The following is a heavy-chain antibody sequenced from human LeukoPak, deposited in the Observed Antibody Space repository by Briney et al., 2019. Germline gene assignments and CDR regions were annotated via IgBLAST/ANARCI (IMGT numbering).Heavy chain of an antibody. CDR1: GFTFSSYV. CDR2: ISGSGGST. J-gene: IGHJ4*02. Sequence: QPGGSLRLSCAASGFTFSSYVISWVRQAPGKGLEWVSAISGSGGSTYYADSVKGRFTISRDNSKNTLYLQMNSLRAEDTAVYYCAKGRSSSWFLFDYWGQGTLVTVSS. D-gene: IGHD6-13*01. V-gene: IGHV3-23*01. CDR3: AKGRSSSWFLFDY.